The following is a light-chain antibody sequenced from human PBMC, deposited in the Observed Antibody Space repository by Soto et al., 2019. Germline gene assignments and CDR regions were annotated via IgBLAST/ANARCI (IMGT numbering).Light chain of an antibody. J-gene: IGKJ1*01. CDR1: QSVRSSY. V-gene: IGKV3-20*01. Sequence: EIVLTQSPGTLSLSPGERATLSCRASQSVRSSYLAWYQQKPGQAPRLLIYGASSRATGIPARFSGSGSGTAFTLTISRLEPEDFAVYYCQQYGSSPETFGQGTKVDIK. CDR2: GAS. CDR3: QQYGSSPET.